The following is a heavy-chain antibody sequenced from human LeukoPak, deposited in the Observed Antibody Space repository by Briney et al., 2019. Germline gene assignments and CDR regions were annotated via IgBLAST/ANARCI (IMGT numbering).Heavy chain of an antibody. CDR1: SGSITSYY. CDR2: ISESGST. V-gene: IGHV4-59*08. CDR3: ARVQMATLHFDY. D-gene: IGHD5-24*01. Sequence: SETLSLTCTVSSGSITSYYWSWIRQPPGKGLEWIGYISESGSTNSNPSLKSRVTISVDTSKNQFSLKLSSVTAADTAVYYCARVQMATLHFDYWGQGTPVTVSS. J-gene: IGHJ4*02.